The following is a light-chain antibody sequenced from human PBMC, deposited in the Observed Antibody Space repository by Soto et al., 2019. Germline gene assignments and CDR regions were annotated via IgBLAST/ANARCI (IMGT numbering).Light chain of an antibody. V-gene: IGKV3-20*01. Sequence: EIVLTQSAGTLCLSPGEGATLSCSASQSVSNNFGPRYQQRPGKAPRLLIYGSSSRASGIPDRFSGSGSGTGFALSLLRLEPDDNAVYYSLMNCCGVLRFGGGSTV. CDR1: QSVSNNF. CDR3: LMNCCGVLR. CDR2: GSS. J-gene: IGKJ4*02.